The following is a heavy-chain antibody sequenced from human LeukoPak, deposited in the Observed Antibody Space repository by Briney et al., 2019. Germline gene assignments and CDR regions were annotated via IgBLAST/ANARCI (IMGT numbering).Heavy chain of an antibody. CDR1: GFTFSSYA. Sequence: TGGSLRLSCAASGFTFSSYAMSWVRQAPGKGLEWVSAFSGSGGSTYYADSVKGRFTISRDNSKNTLYLQMNSLRAEDTAVYYCAKDHCSSTSCYVDYWGQGTLVTVSS. D-gene: IGHD2-2*01. CDR3: AKDHCSSTSCYVDY. CDR2: FSGSGGST. J-gene: IGHJ4*02. V-gene: IGHV3-23*01.